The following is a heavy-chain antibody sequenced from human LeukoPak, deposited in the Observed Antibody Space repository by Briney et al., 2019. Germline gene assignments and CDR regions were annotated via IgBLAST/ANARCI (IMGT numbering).Heavy chain of an antibody. Sequence: PGGSLRLSCAASGFTFSNAWMSWVRQAPGKGLEWVGRIKSKTDGGTTDYAAPVKGRFTISRDDSKNTLYLQMNSLKTEDTAVYYCTTDSTFSSGWDLDFDYWGQGTLVTVSS. V-gene: IGHV3-15*01. CDR2: IKSKTDGGTT. CDR1: GFTFSNAW. J-gene: IGHJ4*02. D-gene: IGHD6-19*01. CDR3: TTDSTFSSGWDLDFDY.